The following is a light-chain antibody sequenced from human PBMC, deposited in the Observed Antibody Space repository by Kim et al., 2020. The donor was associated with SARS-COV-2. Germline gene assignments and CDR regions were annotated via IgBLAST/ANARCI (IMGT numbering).Light chain of an antibody. J-gene: IGKJ5*01. V-gene: IGKV3-11*01. CDR1: QRVSSC. CDR3: QQRSNWPPEIT. CDR2: DAS. Sequence: PGERATLACRASQRVSSCLAWYQQKPGQGPRLVIYDASNRATGIPARFSGSGSGTDFTLTISSLEPEDFAVYYCQQRSNWPPEITFGQGTRLEIK.